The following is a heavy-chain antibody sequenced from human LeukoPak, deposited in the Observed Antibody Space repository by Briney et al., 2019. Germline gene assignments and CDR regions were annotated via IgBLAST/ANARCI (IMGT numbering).Heavy chain of an antibody. CDR3: ARKAVRYQATLPYYFDY. J-gene: IGHJ4*02. Sequence: GGSLRLPCAASGFTFSSYTINWVRQAPGKGLEWVSSISGSSSYIYYADSVKGRFTISRDNAKNSLYLQMNSLRAEDTAVYYCARKAVRYQATLPYYFDYWGQGTLVTVSS. V-gene: IGHV3-21*01. CDR1: GFTFSSYT. D-gene: IGHD1-26*01. CDR2: ISGSSSYI.